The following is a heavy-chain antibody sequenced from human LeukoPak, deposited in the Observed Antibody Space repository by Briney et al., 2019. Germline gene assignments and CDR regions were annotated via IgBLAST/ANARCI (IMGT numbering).Heavy chain of an antibody. D-gene: IGHD2-21*02. CDR2: INPSSGST. Sequence: ASVKVSCKASGYTFTSYYMHWVRQAPGQGLEWMGIINPSSGSTSYAQKFQGRVTMTSDTSTSTIYMELSSLRSEDTAVYYCAFGGGDYYYYYYGMDVWGQGTTVTVSS. V-gene: IGHV1-46*01. CDR1: GYTFTSYY. J-gene: IGHJ6*02. CDR3: AFGGGDYYYYYYGMDV.